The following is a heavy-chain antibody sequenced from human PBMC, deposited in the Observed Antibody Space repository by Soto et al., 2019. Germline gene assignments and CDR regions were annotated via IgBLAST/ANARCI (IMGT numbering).Heavy chain of an antibody. CDR1: GYTFTSYG. V-gene: IGHV1-2*02. CDR3: ASIGDYVHHDY. J-gene: IGHJ4*02. CDR2: INPNSGGT. D-gene: IGHD4-17*01. Sequence: ASVKVSCKASGYTFTSYGISWVRQAPGQGLEWMGWINPNSGGTNYAQKFQGRVTMTRDTSISTAYMELSRLRSDDTAVYYCASIGDYVHHDYWGQGTLVTVSS.